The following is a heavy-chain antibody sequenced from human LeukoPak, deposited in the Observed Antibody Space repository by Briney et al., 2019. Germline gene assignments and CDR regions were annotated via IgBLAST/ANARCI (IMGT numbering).Heavy chain of an antibody. CDR3: ARRFGL. CDR2: IYRSGSA. CDR1: GDSISSGDYF. V-gene: IGHV4-61*02. Sequence: SETLSLTCTVSGDSISSGDYFWNWIRQATGRGLEWIGLIYRSGSAHYIPAFKSRFTISLNTSKNHYSLKLNSVTAADSAVYNCARRFGLWGRGTLVTVSS. J-gene: IGHJ4*02. D-gene: IGHD3-10*01.